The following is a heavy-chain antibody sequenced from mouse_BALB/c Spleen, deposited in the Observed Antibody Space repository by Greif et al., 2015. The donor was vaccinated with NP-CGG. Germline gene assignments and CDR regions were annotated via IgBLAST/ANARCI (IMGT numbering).Heavy chain of an antibody. CDR3: ARDIYYRYDGRYYYAMDY. CDR1: GFSLTSYG. J-gene: IGHJ4*01. V-gene: IGHV2-9*02. D-gene: IGHD2-14*01. CDR2: IWAGGST. Sequence: VNLVESGPGLVAPSQSLSITCSVSGFSLTSYGVHWVRQPPGKGLEWLGVIWAGGSTNYNSALMSRLSISKDNSKSQVFLKMNSLQTDDTAMYYCARDIYYRYDGRYYYAMDYWGQGTSVTVSS.